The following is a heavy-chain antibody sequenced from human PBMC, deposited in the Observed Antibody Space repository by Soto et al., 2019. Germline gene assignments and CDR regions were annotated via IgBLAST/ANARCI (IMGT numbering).Heavy chain of an antibody. V-gene: IGHV4-61*03. J-gene: IGHJ6*02. CDR2: LYDIGST. Sequence: PSETLSLPCTVSGGSVSSGNYYWSWIRQPPGKGLEWIGYLYDIGSTDYNPSLKSRVTISVDTSKNHFSLKLSSVTAADTAVYYCARNVKGIVWSYYYGMDVWGQGTTVTVSS. CDR1: GGSVSSGNYY. D-gene: IGHD3-3*01. CDR3: ARNVKGIVWSYYYGMDV.